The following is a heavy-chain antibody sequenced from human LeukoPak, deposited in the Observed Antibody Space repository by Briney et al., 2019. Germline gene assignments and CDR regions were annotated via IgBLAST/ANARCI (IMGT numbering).Heavy chain of an antibody. V-gene: IGHV1-24*01. J-gene: IGHJ4*02. CDR3: ASGGDGTNDY. CDR1: GYTLTELS. CDR2: FDPEDGET. D-gene: IGHD5-24*01. Sequence: RASVKVSCKVSGYTLTELSMHWVRQAPGKGLEWMGGFDPEDGETIYAQKFQGRVTITADESTSTAYMELSSLRSEDTAVYYCASGGDGTNDYWGQGTLVTVSS.